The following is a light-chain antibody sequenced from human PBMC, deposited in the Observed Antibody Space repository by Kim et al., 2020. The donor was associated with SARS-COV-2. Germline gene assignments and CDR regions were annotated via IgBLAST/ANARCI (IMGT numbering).Light chain of an antibody. J-gene: IGLJ2*01. V-gene: IGLV3-1*01. Sequence: SYELTQPPSVSVSPGQTASITCSGDKLGNKYASWYQQKTGQSPVLVIYQDTKWPSGIPERFSGSNSGNTATLTISGTQAMDEADYYCQAWDTSTEVFGGGTKLTVL. CDR2: QDT. CDR3: QAWDTSTEV. CDR1: KLGNKY.